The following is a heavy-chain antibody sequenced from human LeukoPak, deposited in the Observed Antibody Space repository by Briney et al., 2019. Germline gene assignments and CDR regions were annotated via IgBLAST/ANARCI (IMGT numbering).Heavy chain of an antibody. V-gene: IGHV3-23*01. CDR2: ISGSGGST. CDR3: AKVKARSSGYFDY. D-gene: IGHD6-19*01. CDR1: GFTFSSYA. J-gene: IGHJ4*02. Sequence: GGSLRLSCAASGFTFSSYAMSWVRQAPGKGLEWVSAISGSGGSTYYADSVKGRFTISRDNSKDTLYLQMNSLRAEDTAVYYCAKVKARSSGYFDYWGQGTLVTVSS.